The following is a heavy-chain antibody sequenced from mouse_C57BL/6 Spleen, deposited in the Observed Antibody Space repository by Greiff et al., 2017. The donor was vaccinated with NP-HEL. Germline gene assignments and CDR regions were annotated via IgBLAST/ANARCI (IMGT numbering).Heavy chain of an antibody. V-gene: IGHV1-82*01. CDR3: ARGTAQALAY. CDR1: GYAFSSSW. J-gene: IGHJ3*01. CDR2: IYPGDGDT. Sequence: VKLQQSGPELVKPGASVKISCKASGYAFSSSWMNWVKQRPGKGLEWIGRIYPGDGDTNYNGKFKGKATLTADKSSSTAYMQLSSLTSEDSAVYFCARGTAQALAYWGQGTLVTVSA. D-gene: IGHD3-2*02.